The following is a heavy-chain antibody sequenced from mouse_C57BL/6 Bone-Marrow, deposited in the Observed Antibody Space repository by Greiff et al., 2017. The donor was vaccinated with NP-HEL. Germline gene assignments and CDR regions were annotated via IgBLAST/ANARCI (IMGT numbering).Heavy chain of an antibody. Sequence: EVKVVESGPGLAKPSQTLSLTCSVTGYSITSDYWNWIRKFPGNKLEYMGYISYSGSTYYNPSLTSRIPITRDTSKNQYYLQVNSVTTEDTDTYYCARWGSGYGGYAMDYWGQGTSVTVSS. V-gene: IGHV3-8*01. D-gene: IGHD3-2*02. J-gene: IGHJ4*01. CDR2: ISYSGST. CDR1: GYSITSDY. CDR3: ARWGSGYGGYAMDY.